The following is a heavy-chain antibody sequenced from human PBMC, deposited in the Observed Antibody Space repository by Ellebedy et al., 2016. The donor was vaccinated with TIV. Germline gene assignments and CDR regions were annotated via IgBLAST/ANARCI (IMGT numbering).Heavy chain of an antibody. D-gene: IGHD5-18*01. CDR1: GFTFMTSA. Sequence: GESLKISXATSGFTFMTSAMNWVRQAPGKGLEWVSVSSGGDGSTYYADSVKGRFTISRDSSKNTLYLQMNSLRTDDTAVYYCAKDAADTSMGLGQWGQGTLVTVSS. J-gene: IGHJ4*02. CDR2: SSGGDGST. V-gene: IGHV3-23*01. CDR3: AKDAADTSMGLGQ.